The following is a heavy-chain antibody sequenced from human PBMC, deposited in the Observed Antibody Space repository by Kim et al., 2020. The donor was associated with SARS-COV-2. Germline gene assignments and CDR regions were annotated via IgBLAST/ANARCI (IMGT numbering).Heavy chain of an antibody. CDR3: ARDRAYYDSSGYYHNWFDP. V-gene: IGHV4-59*13. CDR1: GGSISSYY. Sequence: SETLSLTCTVSGGSISSYYWSWIRQPPGKGLEWIGYIYYSGSTNYNPSLKSRVTISVDTSKNQFSLKLSSVTAADTAVYYCARDRAYYDSSGYYHNWFDPWGQGTLVTVSS. J-gene: IGHJ5*02. D-gene: IGHD3-22*01. CDR2: IYYSGST.